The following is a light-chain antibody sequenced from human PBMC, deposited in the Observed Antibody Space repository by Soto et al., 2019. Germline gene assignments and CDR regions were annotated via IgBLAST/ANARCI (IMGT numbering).Light chain of an antibody. J-gene: IGKJ1*01. CDR1: ERVNTC. V-gene: IGKV1-5*01. CDR3: QQYQIDWT. Sequence: DIRMTQSPSTLSASVGDRVSITCRASERVNTCLAWYQQKPGKAPTLLIYDASSLQSGVPSRFSGSGSGTEFTLTISSLQPDDFATYYCQQYQIDWTFGQGTKVEIK. CDR2: DAS.